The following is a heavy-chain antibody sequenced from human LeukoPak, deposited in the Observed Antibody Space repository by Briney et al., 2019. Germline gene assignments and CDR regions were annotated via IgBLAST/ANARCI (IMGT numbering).Heavy chain of an antibody. CDR2: IYYSGST. D-gene: IGHD2-15*01. CDR3: ARDVVDGDAFNI. V-gene: IGHV4-61*01. CDR1: GGSVSSGSYY. J-gene: IGHJ3*02. Sequence: SETLSLTCTVSGGSVSSGSYYWSWIRQPPGKGLEWIGYIYYSGSTNYNPSLKSRVTISVDTSKNQFSLKLSSVTAADTAVYYCARDVVDGDAFNIWGQGTMVTVSS.